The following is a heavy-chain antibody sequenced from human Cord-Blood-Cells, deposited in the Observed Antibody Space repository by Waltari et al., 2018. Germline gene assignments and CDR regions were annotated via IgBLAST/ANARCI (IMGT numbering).Heavy chain of an antibody. J-gene: IGHJ4*02. Sequence: QLQLQESGPGLVKPSETLSLTRTVSGGSISSSSYYWGWMRQPPGKGLEWIGSIYYSGSTYYNPSRKSRVTISVDTSKNQFSLKLSSVTAADTAVYYCARHDYWGQGTLVTVSS. V-gene: IGHV4-39*01. CDR3: ARHDY. CDR1: GGSISSSSYY. CDR2: IYYSGST.